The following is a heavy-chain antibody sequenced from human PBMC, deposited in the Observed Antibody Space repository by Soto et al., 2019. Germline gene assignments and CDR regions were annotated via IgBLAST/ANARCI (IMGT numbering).Heavy chain of an antibody. J-gene: IGHJ6*02. CDR3: AREEVPQWFTRGYYGMDV. CDR1: GGSFSGYY. D-gene: IGHD2-2*01. Sequence: LSLTCAVHGGSFSGYYWTWIRQPPGKGLEWIGDINHSGSTNYNSSLKSRVTISVDTSKNQLSLKLRSVTAADTAVYYCAREEVPQWFTRGYYGMDVWGQGTTVTVSS. CDR2: INHSGST. V-gene: IGHV4-34*01.